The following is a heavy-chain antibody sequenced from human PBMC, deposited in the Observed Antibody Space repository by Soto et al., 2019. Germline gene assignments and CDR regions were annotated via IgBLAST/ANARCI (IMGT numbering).Heavy chain of an antibody. V-gene: IGHV3-30-3*01. Sequence: GGSLRLSCAASGLTFSSYTMHWVRQAPGKGLECVAVISYDGNNKYYADSVKGRFTISRDNSKNTLSLQMNSLRPEDTAVYYCARFRSERPFDHWGEGTLVTVSS. CDR3: ARFRSERPFDH. CDR1: GLTFSSYT. CDR2: ISYDGNNK. J-gene: IGHJ4*02.